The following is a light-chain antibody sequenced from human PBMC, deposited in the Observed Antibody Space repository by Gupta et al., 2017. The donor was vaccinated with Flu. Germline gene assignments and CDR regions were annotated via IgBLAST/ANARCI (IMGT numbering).Light chain of an antibody. Sequence: DIQMTQSPSTLSASVGDRVTITCRASQSISSWLAWYQQKPGKAPKLLIYKASSLERGVPSRFSGSGAGTEFTLTISSLQPEDFATYYCQQYNSYSRALTFGGGTKVEIK. CDR2: KAS. CDR1: QSISSW. V-gene: IGKV1-5*03. J-gene: IGKJ4*01. CDR3: QQYNSYSRALT.